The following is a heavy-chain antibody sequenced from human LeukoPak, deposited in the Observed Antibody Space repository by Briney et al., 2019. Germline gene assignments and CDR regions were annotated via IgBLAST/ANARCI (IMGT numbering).Heavy chain of an antibody. D-gene: IGHD3-16*01. CDR1: GYTFTSYG. V-gene: IGHV1-18*01. Sequence: GASVKVPCKGSGYTFTSYGISWVRQAPGQGLEWMGWISAYNGNTNYALKLQGRVTMTTDTSTSTAYMELSSLRSDDTAVYYCARDFLSTLPDYWGQGTLVTVSS. CDR2: ISAYNGNT. CDR3: ARDFLSTLPDY. J-gene: IGHJ4*02.